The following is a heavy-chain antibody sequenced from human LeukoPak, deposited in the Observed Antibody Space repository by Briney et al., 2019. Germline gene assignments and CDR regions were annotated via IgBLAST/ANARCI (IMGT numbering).Heavy chain of an antibody. D-gene: IGHD1-26*01. V-gene: IGHV3-48*03. CDR1: GFTFSSYE. Sequence: GGSLGLSCAASGFTFSSYEMNWVRQAPGKGLEWVSYISSSGSTIYYADSVKGRFTISRDNAKNSLYLQMNSLRAEDTAVYYCARALRTRIVGATIPGYWGQGTLVTVSS. CDR3: ARALRTRIVGATIPGY. CDR2: ISSSGSTI. J-gene: IGHJ4*02.